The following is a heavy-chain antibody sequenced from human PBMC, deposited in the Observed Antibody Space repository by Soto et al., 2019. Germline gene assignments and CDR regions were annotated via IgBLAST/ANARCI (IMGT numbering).Heavy chain of an antibody. J-gene: IGHJ6*02. V-gene: IGHV3-30*18. D-gene: IGHD3-3*01. Sequence: GGSLRLSCVASGFTFSSYGMHWVRQAPGKGLEWVAVISYDGSNKYYADSVKGRSTVSRDNSKNTLYLQMNSLRAEDTAVYYCAKNLSRFLEWLRLPYNYYGMDVWGQGTTVTVSS. CDR2: ISYDGSNK. CDR3: AKNLSRFLEWLRLPYNYYGMDV. CDR1: GFTFSSYG.